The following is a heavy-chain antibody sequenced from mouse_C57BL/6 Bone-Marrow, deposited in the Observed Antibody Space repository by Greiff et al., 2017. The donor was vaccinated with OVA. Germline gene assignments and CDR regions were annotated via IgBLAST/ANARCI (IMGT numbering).Heavy chain of an antibody. D-gene: IGHD2-12*01. Sequence: EVKLVESGGGLVQPKGSLKLSCAASGFSFNTYAMNWVRQAPGKGLEWVARIRSKSNNYATYYADSVKDRFTISRDDSESMLYLQMNNLKTEDTAMYYCVRGYDAYAMYYWGQGTSVTVSS. J-gene: IGHJ4*01. CDR3: VRGYDAYAMYY. CDR2: IRSKSNNYAT. CDR1: GFSFNTYA. V-gene: IGHV10-1*01.